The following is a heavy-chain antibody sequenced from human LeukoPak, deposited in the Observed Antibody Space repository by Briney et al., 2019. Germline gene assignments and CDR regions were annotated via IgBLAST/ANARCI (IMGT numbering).Heavy chain of an antibody. V-gene: IGHV4-39*07. CDR1: GGSISSSSYY. Sequence: SETLSLTCTVSGGSISSSSYYWGWIRQPPGKGLEWIGEINHSGSTNYNPSLKSRVTISVDTSKNQFSLKLSSVTAADTAVYYCARASYYDFWSGYPVWGQGTMVTVSS. J-gene: IGHJ3*01. D-gene: IGHD3-3*01. CDR3: ARASYYDFWSGYPV. CDR2: INHSGST.